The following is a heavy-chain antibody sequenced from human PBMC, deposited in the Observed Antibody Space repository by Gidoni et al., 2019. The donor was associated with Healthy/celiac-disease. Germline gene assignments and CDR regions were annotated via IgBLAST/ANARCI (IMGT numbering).Heavy chain of an antibody. CDR2: IGTAGDT. J-gene: IGHJ6*02. CDR1: GFTFSSYD. V-gene: IGHV3-13*01. D-gene: IGHD3-9*01. CDR3: ARGAPIDILTGTYYYYGMDV. Sequence: EVQLVESGGGLVQPGGSLRLSCAASGFTFSSYDMHWVRQATAKGMECVSSIGTAGDTYYPGSVKCLFTISRENAKNSLYLQMNSLRAGDTAVYYCARGAPIDILTGTYYYYGMDVWGQGTTVTVSS.